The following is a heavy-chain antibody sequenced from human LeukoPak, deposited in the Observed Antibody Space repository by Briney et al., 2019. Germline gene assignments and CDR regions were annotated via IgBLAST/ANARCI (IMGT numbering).Heavy chain of an antibody. CDR1: GFTFSSYG. Sequence: GGSLRLSCAASGFTFSSYGMHWVRQAPGKGLEWVAFIRYDGSNKYYADSVKGRFTISRDNSKNTLYLQMNSLRAEDTAVYYCAKDVDTAMVRPLDYWGQGTLVTVSS. CDR3: AKDVDTAMVRPLDY. J-gene: IGHJ4*02. CDR2: IRYDGSNK. V-gene: IGHV3-30*02. D-gene: IGHD5-18*01.